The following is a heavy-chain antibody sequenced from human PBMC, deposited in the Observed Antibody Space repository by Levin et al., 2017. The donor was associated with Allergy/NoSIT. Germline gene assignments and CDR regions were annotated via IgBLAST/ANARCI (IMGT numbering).Heavy chain of an antibody. D-gene: IGHD1-26*01. CDR2: ISGSGGST. J-gene: IGHJ6*02. CDR1: GFTFSSYA. V-gene: IGHV3-23*01. Sequence: GGSLRLSCAASGFTFSSYAMSWVRQAPGKGLEWVSAISGSGGSTYYADSVKGRFTISRDNSKNTLYLQMNSLRAEDTAVYYCAKDSILGVAYYYYYGMDVWGQGTTVTVSS. CDR3: AKDSILGVAYYYYYGMDV.